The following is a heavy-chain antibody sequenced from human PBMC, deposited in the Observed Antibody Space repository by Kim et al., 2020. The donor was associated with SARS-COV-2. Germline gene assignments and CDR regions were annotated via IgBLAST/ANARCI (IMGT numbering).Heavy chain of an antibody. D-gene: IGHD2-15*01. CDR2: ISYDGSNK. CDR1: GFTFSSYA. CDR3: ARDFGGWSGGSCYLSFYFDY. Sequence: GGSLRLSCAASGFTFSSYAMHWVRQAPGKGLEWVAVISYDGSNKYYADSVKGRFTISRDNSKNTLYLQMNSLRAEDTAVYYCARDFGGWSGGSCYLSFYFDYWGQGTLVTVSS. J-gene: IGHJ4*02. V-gene: IGHV3-30-3*01.